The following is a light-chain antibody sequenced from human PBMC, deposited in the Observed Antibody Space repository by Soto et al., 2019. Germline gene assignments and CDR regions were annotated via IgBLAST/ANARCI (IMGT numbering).Light chain of an antibody. CDR2: GSS. CDR3: QQYGISPPYT. V-gene: IGKV3-20*01. Sequence: EVILTQSPGTLSLSPGDRATLSCRASQSVSNTYLAWYQQKPGQAPRLLIFGSSDRATGIPDRFSGSGSGTDFTLTISRLEPEDFAVYYCQQYGISPPYTFGQGTKLEIK. CDR1: QSVSNTY. J-gene: IGKJ2*01.